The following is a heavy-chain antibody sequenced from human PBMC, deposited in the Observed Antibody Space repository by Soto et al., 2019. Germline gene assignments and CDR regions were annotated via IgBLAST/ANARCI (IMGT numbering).Heavy chain of an antibody. D-gene: IGHD5-18*01. CDR3: ARDIRGYSRAFDF. J-gene: IGHJ4*02. CDR2: IYSSGNT. CDR1: GDSVSSYNYY. Sequence: SETLSLTCTVSGDSVSSYNYYWTWIRQSPGKGLEWVGYIYSSGNTKYNPSLKNRVTISLHTSSNQFSLNLISVTAADTAVYYCARDIRGYSRAFDFWGQGTLVTVSS. V-gene: IGHV4-61*01.